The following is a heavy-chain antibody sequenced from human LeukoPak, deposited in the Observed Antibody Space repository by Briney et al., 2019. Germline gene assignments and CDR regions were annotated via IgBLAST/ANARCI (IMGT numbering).Heavy chain of an antibody. V-gene: IGHV1-46*01. CDR1: GYTFTSYY. J-gene: IGHJ4*02. D-gene: IGHD6-13*01. CDR2: INPSGGST. CDR3: ARAGRSSSWHKTIDY. Sequence: ASVKVSCKASGYTFTSYYMHWVRQAPGQGLEWMGIINPSGGSTSYAQKFQGRVTMTRDTSTSSVYMELSSLRSEDTAVYYCARAGRSSSWHKTIDYWGQGTLVTVSS.